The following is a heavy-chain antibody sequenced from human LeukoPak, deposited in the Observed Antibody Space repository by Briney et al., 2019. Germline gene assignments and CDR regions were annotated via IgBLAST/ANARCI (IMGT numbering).Heavy chain of an antibody. CDR1: GRSIRGYY. J-gene: IGHJ3*02. CDR3: RRHFTYYYDSSGYPRDAFDI. CDR2: MYYSGST. Sequence: SETLSLTCTVSGRSIRGYYWSWIRRSPGKGLVWIGYMYYSGSTNYNPSLKSRVTMSIDMSKNQFSLKLSSVTAADTALYYCRRHFTYYYDSSGYPRDAFDIWGQGTMVTVSS. V-gene: IGHV4-59*08. D-gene: IGHD3-22*01.